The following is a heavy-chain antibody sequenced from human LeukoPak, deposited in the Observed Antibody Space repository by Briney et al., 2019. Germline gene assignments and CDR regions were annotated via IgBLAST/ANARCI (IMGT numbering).Heavy chain of an antibody. V-gene: IGHV1-46*01. J-gene: IGHJ4*02. CDR2: INPSGGST. Sequence: ASVKVSCKASGYTLTSYYMHWVRQAPGQGLEWMGIINPSGGSTNYAQKFQGRVTMTRDMSTSTVYMELSSLRSEDTAVYYCATRFGSYDPFDYWGQGTLVTVSS. CDR1: GYTLTSYY. D-gene: IGHD1-26*01. CDR3: ATRFGSYDPFDY.